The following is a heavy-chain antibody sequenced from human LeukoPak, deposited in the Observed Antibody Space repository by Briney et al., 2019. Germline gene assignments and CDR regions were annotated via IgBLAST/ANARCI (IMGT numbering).Heavy chain of an antibody. CDR2: INPNSGGT. CDR3: ARALGATQGWFDP. V-gene: IGHV1-2*02. CDR1: GGTFSSYA. D-gene: IGHD1-26*01. J-gene: IGHJ5*02. Sequence: ASVKVSCKASGGTFSSYAISWVRQAPGQGLEWMGWINPNSGGTNYAQKFQGRVTMTRDTSISTAYMELSRLRSDDTAVYYCARALGATQGWFDPWGQGTLVTVSS.